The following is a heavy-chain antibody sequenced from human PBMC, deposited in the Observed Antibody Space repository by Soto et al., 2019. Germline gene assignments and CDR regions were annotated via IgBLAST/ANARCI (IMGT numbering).Heavy chain of an antibody. CDR1: GYSFTSHY. CDR2: IYPGGVNI. V-gene: IGHV1-2*04. D-gene: IGHD3-10*01. J-gene: IGHJ4*02. CDR3: ARDARGDEAPMDY. Sequence: ASVKVSCKAIGYSFTSHYMHWVRQAPGQGLEWMGTIYPGGVNIGYAQKFQGWVTMTRDTSISTAYMELSRLRSDDTAVYYCARDARGDEAPMDYWGQGTLVTVSS.